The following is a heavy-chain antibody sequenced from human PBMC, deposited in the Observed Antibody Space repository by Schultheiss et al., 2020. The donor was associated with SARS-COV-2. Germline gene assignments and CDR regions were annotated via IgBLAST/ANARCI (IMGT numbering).Heavy chain of an antibody. J-gene: IGHJ5*02. CDR1: GGSFSGYY. CDR3: ARGYDSSGYYFDP. V-gene: IGHV4-34*01. CDR2: INHSGST. D-gene: IGHD3-22*01. Sequence: SQTLSLTCAVYGGSFSGYYWSWIRQPPGKGLEWIGEINHSGSTNYNPSLKSRVTISVDTSKNQISLKLSSVTAADTAVYYCARGYDSSGYYFDPWGQGTLVTVSS.